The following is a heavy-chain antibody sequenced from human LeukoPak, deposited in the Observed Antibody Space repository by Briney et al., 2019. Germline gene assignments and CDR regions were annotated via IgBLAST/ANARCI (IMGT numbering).Heavy chain of an antibody. CDR2: IDYDSSHI. D-gene: IGHD3-9*01. Sequence: GRSLRLSCAASGFTFSNSAMNWVRQVPGKGLEWVSSIDYDSSHIYYAASVRGRFTISRDNARNSVYLQINSLRVEDTAVYYCARDPLRYLRVGHYDYWGQGTLFAVFS. CDR1: GFTFSNSA. J-gene: IGHJ4*02. CDR3: ARDPLRYLRVGHYDY. V-gene: IGHV3-21*01.